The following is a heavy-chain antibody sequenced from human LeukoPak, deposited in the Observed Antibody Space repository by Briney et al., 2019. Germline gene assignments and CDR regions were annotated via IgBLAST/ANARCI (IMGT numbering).Heavy chain of an antibody. CDR1: GFTFSSYS. V-gene: IGHV3-21*01. CDR2: ISRSSSYI. Sequence: GGSLRLSCAASGFTFSSYSMNWVRQAPGKGLEWVSSISRSSSYIYYADSVKGRFTISRDNAKNSLYLQMNSLRAEDTAVYYCARDSSLIIIAPDVQYFDYWGQGTLVTVSS. J-gene: IGHJ4*02. CDR3: ARDSSLIIIAPDVQYFDY. D-gene: IGHD6-13*01.